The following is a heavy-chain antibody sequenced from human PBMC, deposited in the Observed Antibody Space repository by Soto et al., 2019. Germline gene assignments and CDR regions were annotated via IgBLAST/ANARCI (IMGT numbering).Heavy chain of an antibody. J-gene: IGHJ4*02. V-gene: IGHV3-9*01. Sequence: EVQLMKSGGGLVQPGRSLRLSCAASGFTFDEYAMHWVRQVPGKGLEWVSSIRWNGDNNGYADSVKGRFSISRDNARDSLYLQMNSLSAEDTALYFCAKDRQGGGIFGAVGDYWGQGTLVTDSS. CDR3: AKDRQGGGIFGAVGDY. CDR2: IRWNGDNN. D-gene: IGHD3-16*01. CDR1: GFTFDEYA.